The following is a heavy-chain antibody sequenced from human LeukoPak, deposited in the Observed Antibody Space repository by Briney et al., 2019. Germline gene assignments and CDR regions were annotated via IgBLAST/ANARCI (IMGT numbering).Heavy chain of an antibody. CDR3: ARAYYDGGSQYFFGY. Sequence: SSETLSLTCTVSGGSISSYYWSWIRQPPGKGLEWIGYIYYSGSTNYNPSLKSRVTISVDTSKNQFSLKLSSVTAADTAVYYCARAYYDGGSQYFFGYWGQGTLVTVSS. V-gene: IGHV4-59*01. CDR1: GGSISSYY. J-gene: IGHJ4*02. CDR2: IYYSGST. D-gene: IGHD3-22*01.